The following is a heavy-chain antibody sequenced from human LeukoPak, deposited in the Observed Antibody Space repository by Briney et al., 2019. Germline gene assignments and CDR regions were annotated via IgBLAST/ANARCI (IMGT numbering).Heavy chain of an antibody. D-gene: IGHD2-15*01. CDR3: AGRAGEYSHPYDY. J-gene: IGHJ4*02. V-gene: IGHV3-53*01. Sequence: EGSLRLSCTVSGFTVSSNSWSWVRQAPGKGLEWVSFIYSGGNTHYSDSVTGRFTISRDNSKNTLYLKMNSLRAEDTAIYYCAGRAGEYSHPYDYWGQGTLVTVSS. CDR1: GFTVSSNS. CDR2: IYSGGNT.